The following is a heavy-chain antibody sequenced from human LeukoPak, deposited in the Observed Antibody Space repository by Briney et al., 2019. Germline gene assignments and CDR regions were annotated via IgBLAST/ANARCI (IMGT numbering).Heavy chain of an antibody. CDR2: ISSSSSYI. D-gene: IGHD6-19*01. Sequence: PGGSLRLSCAASGFTLSSYSMNWVRQAPGKGLECVSSISSSSSYIYYADSVKGRFTISRDNAKNSLYLQMNSLRAEDTAVYYCARAVGEQWLVPVPNWFDPWGQGTLVTVSS. CDR3: ARAVGEQWLVPVPNWFDP. J-gene: IGHJ5*02. V-gene: IGHV3-21*01. CDR1: GFTLSSYS.